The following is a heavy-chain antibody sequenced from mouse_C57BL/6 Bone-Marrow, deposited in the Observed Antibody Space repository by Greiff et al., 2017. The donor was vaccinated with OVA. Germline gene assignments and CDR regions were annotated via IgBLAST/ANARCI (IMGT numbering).Heavy chain of an antibody. CDR2: IYPSDSET. D-gene: IGHD2-4*01. Sequence: QVQLQQPGAELVRPGSSVKLSCKASGYTFTSYWMDWVKQRPGQGLEWIGNIYPSDSETHYNQKFKDKATLTVDKSSSTAYMQLSSLTSEDSAVSYCFYYDYDEDFWYFDVWGTGTTVTVSS. CDR1: GYTFTSYW. V-gene: IGHV1-61*01. CDR3: FYYDYDEDFWYFDV. J-gene: IGHJ1*03.